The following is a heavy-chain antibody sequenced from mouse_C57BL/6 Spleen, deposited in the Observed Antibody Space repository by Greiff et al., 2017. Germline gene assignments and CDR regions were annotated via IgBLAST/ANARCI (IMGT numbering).Heavy chain of an antibody. CDR2: INPNNGGT. J-gene: IGHJ1*03. D-gene: IGHD2-4*01. Sequence: EVQLQQSGPELVKPGASVKISCKASGYTFTDYYMNWVKQSHGKSLEWIGDINPNNGGTSYNQKFKGKATLTVDKSSSTAYMELRSLTSEDSAVYYCAPYYDYDGGYWYFDVWGTGTTVTVSS. CDR1: GYTFTDYY. V-gene: IGHV1-26*01. CDR3: APYYDYDGGYWYFDV.